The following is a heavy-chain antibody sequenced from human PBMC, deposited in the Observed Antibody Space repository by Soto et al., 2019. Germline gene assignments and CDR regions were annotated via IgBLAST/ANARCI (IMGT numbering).Heavy chain of an antibody. CDR1: GYTLTELS. D-gene: IGHD4-17*01. CDR2: LDPEDGET. CDR3: ATGRFDYGGNSNWFDP. V-gene: IGHV1-24*01. Sequence: ASVKVSCKVSGYTLTELSMHWVRQAPGKGLEWMGGLDPEDGETIYAQKFQGRVTMTEDTSTDTAYMELSSLRSEDTAVYYCATGRFDYGGNSNWFDPWGQGTLVTVSS. J-gene: IGHJ5*02.